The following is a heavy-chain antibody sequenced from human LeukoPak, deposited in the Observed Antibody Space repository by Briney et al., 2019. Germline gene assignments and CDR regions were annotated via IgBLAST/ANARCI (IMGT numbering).Heavy chain of an antibody. Sequence: SETLSLTCSVSGGSISSYYWNWIRQSPGKGLEWIGTFFHSGNTNYNSSLKSRVTISVDTSKNQFSLKLSSVTAADTAVYYCARQYYDSSGYYYRDAFDIWGQGTMVTVSS. CDR3: ARQYYDSSGYYYRDAFDI. CDR1: GGSISSYY. D-gene: IGHD3-22*01. V-gene: IGHV4-59*08. CDR2: FFHSGNT. J-gene: IGHJ3*02.